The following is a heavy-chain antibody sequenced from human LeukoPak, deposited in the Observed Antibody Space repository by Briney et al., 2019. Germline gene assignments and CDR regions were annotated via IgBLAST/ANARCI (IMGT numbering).Heavy chain of an antibody. CDR3: ARGSEGWYGGDVNWFDP. V-gene: IGHV1-8*01. J-gene: IGHJ5*02. CDR1: GYTFTSYD. Sequence: ASVTVSCTASGYTFTSYDINWVRQATGQGLEWMGWMNPNSGNTGYAQKFQGRVTMTRNTSISTAYMELSSLRSEDTAVYYCARGSEGWYGGDVNWFDPWGQGTLVTVSS. CDR2: MNPNSGNT. D-gene: IGHD6-19*01.